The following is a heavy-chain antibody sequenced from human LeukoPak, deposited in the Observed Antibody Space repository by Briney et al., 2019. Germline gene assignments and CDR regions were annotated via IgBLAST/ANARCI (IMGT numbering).Heavy chain of an antibody. V-gene: IGHV1-18*01. D-gene: IGHD1-26*01. Sequence: ASVKVSCKASGYTFTSYGISWVRQAPGQGLEWMGWISAYNGNTNYAQKLQGRVTMTTDTSTRTAYMELRSLRSDDTAVYYCARVVVGATDFGYWGQGTLVTVSS. CDR1: GYTFTSYG. CDR2: ISAYNGNT. CDR3: ARVVVGATDFGY. J-gene: IGHJ4*02.